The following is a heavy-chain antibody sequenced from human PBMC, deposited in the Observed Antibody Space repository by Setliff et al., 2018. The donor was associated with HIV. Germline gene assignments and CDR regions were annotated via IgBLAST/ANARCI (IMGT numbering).Heavy chain of an antibody. J-gene: IGHJ5*02. D-gene: IGHD1-1*01. CDR1: GYRFTSYG. V-gene: IGHV1-18*01. Sequence: ASVKVSCKASGYRFTSYGISWVRQAPGQGLEWMGWISAYNGNTNYAQKLQGRVTMTTDTSTSTAYMELSGLRSDDTAGYYCARQLSNSLVSWGQGTPVTVSS. CDR2: ISAYNGNT. CDR3: ARQLSNSLVS.